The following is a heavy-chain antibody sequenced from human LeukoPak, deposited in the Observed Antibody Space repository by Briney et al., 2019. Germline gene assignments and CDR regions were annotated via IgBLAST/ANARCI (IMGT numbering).Heavy chain of an antibody. CDR1: GGSFSGYY. Sequence: SETLSLTCAVYGGSFSGYYWSWIRQPPGKGLEWIGEINHSGSTNYNPSLKSRVTISVDTSKNQFSLKLSSVTAADTAVYYCARIRWLRLGPLDYWGQGTLVTVSS. CDR3: ARIRWLRLGPLDY. J-gene: IGHJ4*02. V-gene: IGHV4-34*01. CDR2: INHSGST. D-gene: IGHD5-12*01.